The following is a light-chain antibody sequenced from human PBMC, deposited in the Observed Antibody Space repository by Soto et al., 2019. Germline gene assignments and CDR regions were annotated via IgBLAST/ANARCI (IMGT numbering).Light chain of an antibody. Sequence: QSALTQPASVSGSPGQSITISCTGSSSDVGGYNFVSWYQRHPGKAPKLMIYEVSHRPSGVSNRFSGSKSGNTASLTISGRQDEDEADYYCTSYTSSTKYVFGTGTKLTVL. J-gene: IGLJ1*01. V-gene: IGLV2-14*01. CDR1: SSDVGGYNF. CDR3: TSYTSSTKYV. CDR2: EVS.